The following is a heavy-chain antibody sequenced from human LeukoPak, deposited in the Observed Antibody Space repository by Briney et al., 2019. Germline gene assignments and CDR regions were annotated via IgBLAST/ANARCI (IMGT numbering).Heavy chain of an antibody. CDR1: GGSISKYY. D-gene: IGHD2-15*01. CDR3: AREVGYCSGGSCYSYFDY. CDR2: LSKSVNT. Sequence: SETLSLTCTVSGGSISKYYWSWVRLPPGKGLEGIGYLSKSVNTNYSPSLKSRVTIFGDTYKNQFFLKLSSVTAADTAVYYCAREVGYCSGGSCYSYFDYWGQGTLVTVSS. V-gene: IGHV4-59*01. J-gene: IGHJ4*02.